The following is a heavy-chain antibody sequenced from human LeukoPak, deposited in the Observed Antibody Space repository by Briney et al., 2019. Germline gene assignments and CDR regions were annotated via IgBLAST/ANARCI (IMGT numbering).Heavy chain of an antibody. CDR2: ISGSGGST. Sequence: PGGSLRLSCAASGFTFSSYAMSWVRQAPGKGLEWVSAISGSGGSTYYADSVKGRFTISRDNSKNTLYLQMNSLRAEDTAVYYCAKDSSSGWVYYYYYYGMDVWGQGTTVTVSS. J-gene: IGHJ6*02. CDR3: AKDSSSGWVYYYYYYGMDV. V-gene: IGHV3-23*01. D-gene: IGHD6-19*01. CDR1: GFTFSSYA.